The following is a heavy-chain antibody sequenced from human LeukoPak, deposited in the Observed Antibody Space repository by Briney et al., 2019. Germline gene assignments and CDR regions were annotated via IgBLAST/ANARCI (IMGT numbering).Heavy chain of an antibody. V-gene: IGHV3-33*01. J-gene: IGHJ4*02. CDR1: GFTFTTYG. CDR2: IWYDGSNK. D-gene: IGHD3-9*01. Sequence: GRSLRLSCVASGFTFTTYGMHWIRQAPGKGLEWVAVIWYDGSNKYYADSERGRFTISRDDSKNTLYLQMNSLRAEETALYYCARDPYYEINKTFDYWGQGTLVTVSS. CDR3: ARDPYYEINKTFDY.